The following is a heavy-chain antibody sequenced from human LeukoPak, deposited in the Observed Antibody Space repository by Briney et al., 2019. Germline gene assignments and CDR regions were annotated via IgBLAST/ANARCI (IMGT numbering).Heavy chain of an antibody. CDR1: GGSISSYY. J-gene: IGHJ4*02. D-gene: IGHD6-19*01. V-gene: IGHV4-59*01. Sequence: SETLSLTCAVSGGSISSYYWSWIRQPPGKGLEWIGYIYYSGSTNYNPSLKSRVTIPVDTSKNQFSLKLSSVTAADTAVYYCARAFPSARGWYFYFDYWGQGTLVTVSS. CDR2: IYYSGST. CDR3: ARAFPSARGWYFYFDY.